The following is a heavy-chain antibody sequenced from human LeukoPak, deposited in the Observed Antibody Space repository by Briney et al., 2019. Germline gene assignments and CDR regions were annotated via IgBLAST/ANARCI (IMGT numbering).Heavy chain of an antibody. Sequence: GGSLRLSCAASGFTFSGYGMHWVRQAPGKGLEWVSSISSSSSYIYYPDSVKGRFTISRDNAKNSLYLQMNSLRAEDTAVYYCARGADYDILTGPYDYWGQGTLVTVSS. CDR1: GFTFSGYG. D-gene: IGHD3-9*01. V-gene: IGHV3-21*01. CDR2: ISSSSSYI. CDR3: ARGADYDILTGPYDY. J-gene: IGHJ4*02.